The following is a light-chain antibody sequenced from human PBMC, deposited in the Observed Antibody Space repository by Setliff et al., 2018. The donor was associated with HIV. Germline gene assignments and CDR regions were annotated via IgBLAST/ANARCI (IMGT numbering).Light chain of an antibody. CDR1: SSDIGGYNY. Sequence: QSVLTQPPSASGSPGQSVTISCTGTSSDIGGYNYVSWYQQHPGKAPKLMIYEVNKRPSGVPDRFSGSKSGNTASLTVTGLQAEDEADYYCQSYDRSLSGVFGGGTQLTVL. J-gene: IGLJ2*01. CDR2: EVN. V-gene: IGLV2-8*01. CDR3: QSYDRSLSGV.